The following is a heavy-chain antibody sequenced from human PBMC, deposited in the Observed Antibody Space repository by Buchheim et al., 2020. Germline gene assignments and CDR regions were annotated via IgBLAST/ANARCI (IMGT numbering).Heavy chain of an antibody. CDR3: AKEVRPNDF. CDR1: GFTFSSAA. J-gene: IGHJ4*02. V-gene: IGHV3-23*04. CDR2: LPISGDIK. Sequence: EVHLVQSGGGLVQPGGSLRLSCEASGFTFSSAAMTWVRQAPGKGLEWVSSLPISGDIKYYADSVRGRVSISRDNSKNSLYPQMNSLRAEDTAVYYCAKEVRPNDFWGQGTL.